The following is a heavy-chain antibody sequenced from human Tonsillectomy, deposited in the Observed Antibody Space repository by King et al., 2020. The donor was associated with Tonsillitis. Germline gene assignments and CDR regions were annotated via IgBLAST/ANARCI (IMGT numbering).Heavy chain of an antibody. CDR3: ARGYYDSSGLPDY. V-gene: IGHV3-11*05. CDR2: ISSSSSYT. J-gene: IGHJ4*02. Sequence: VQLVESGGGLVKPGGSLRLSCAASGYTFSDYYMSWIRQAPGGGLEWFSYISSSSSYTNYADSVKGRFTISRDNAKNSLYLQMNSLRAEDTAVYYCARGYYDSSGLPDYWGQGTLVTVSS. D-gene: IGHD3-22*01. CDR1: GYTFSDYY.